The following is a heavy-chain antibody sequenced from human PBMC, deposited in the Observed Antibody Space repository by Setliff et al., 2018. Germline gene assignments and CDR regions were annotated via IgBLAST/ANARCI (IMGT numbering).Heavy chain of an antibody. CDR3: AKGGGRYHSDS. CDR1: GASINSLSW. J-gene: IGHJ4*02. Sequence: LSLTCTVPGASINSLSWWSWVRQPPGKGLEWIGEIYHDGNDKYTPSVHYSPSLKSRVTISIDKSNNQFSLKLTSMTAADTAVYYCAKGGGRYHSDSWGQGILVTVSS. D-gene: IGHD1-1*01. CDR2: IYHDGND. V-gene: IGHV4-4*02.